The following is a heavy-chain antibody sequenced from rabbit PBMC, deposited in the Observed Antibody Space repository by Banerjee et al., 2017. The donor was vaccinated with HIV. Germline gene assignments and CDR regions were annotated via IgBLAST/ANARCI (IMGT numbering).Heavy chain of an antibody. Sequence: QQQLEESGGGLVTPGGTLTLTCTASGFDFSSYYMSWVRQAPGEGLEYIGFINTGGNTYYANWAKGRVTISKTSTTVTRQMTSLTAADTATYFCARDSTDSNYYFNLWGQGTLVTVS. V-gene: IGHV1S25*01. J-gene: IGHJ4*01. CDR1: GFDFSSYY. CDR3: ARDSTDSNYYFNL. CDR2: INTGGNT. D-gene: IGHD8-1*01.